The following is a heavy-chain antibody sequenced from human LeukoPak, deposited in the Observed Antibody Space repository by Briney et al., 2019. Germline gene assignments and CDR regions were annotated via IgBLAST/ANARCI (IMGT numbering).Heavy chain of an antibody. Sequence: GGSLRLSCAASGFTFSSYSMNWVRQAPGKGLEWVSYISSSSSTIYYADSVKGRFTISRDNAKNSLYLQMNSLRAEDTAVYYCARERAYDFWSGYQLDYWGQGTLVTVSS. J-gene: IGHJ4*02. V-gene: IGHV3-48*04. CDR1: GFTFSSYS. CDR3: ARERAYDFWSGYQLDY. D-gene: IGHD3-3*01. CDR2: ISSSSSTI.